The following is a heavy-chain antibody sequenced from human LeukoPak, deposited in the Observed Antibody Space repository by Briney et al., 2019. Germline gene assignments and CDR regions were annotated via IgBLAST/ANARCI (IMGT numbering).Heavy chain of an antibody. Sequence: PGGSLRLSCAASGFTFSYAWMTWVRQAPGKGLEWVGRIRGKTDGGTTDYAAPVKGRFTISRDDSKNTLYLQMNSLRTEDTAVYYCTTEMDTAIYHWGQGTLVTVSS. CDR2: IRGKTDGGTT. CDR3: TTEMDTAIYH. CDR1: GFTFSYAW. V-gene: IGHV3-15*01. J-gene: IGHJ5*02. D-gene: IGHD5-18*01.